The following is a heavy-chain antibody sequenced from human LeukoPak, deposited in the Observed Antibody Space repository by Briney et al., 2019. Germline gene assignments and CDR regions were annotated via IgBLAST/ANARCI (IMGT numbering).Heavy chain of an antibody. D-gene: IGHD3-10*01. V-gene: IGHV3-30*03. Sequence: GGSLRLSCVASGFTFRSYGMHWVRQAPGKGLEWVAVISYDGSNKYYADSVKGRFTISRDNSKNTLYLQMNSLRAEDTAVYYCAREMIRITMVRGVTAANNWFDPWGQGTLVTVSS. CDR1: GFTFRSYG. J-gene: IGHJ5*02. CDR2: ISYDGSNK. CDR3: AREMIRITMVRGVTAANNWFDP.